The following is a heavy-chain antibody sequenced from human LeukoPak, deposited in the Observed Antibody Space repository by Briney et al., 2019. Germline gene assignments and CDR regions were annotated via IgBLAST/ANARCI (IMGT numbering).Heavy chain of an antibody. V-gene: IGHV1-69*04. D-gene: IGHD6-13*01. CDR1: GGTFSSYA. CDR2: IIPILGIA. Sequence: ASVKVSCKASGGTFSSYAITWVRQAPGQGLEWMGRIIPILGIANYAQKFQGRVTITADKSTSTAYMELSSLRSEDTAVYYCARAGDSSWADHYPIWYFDLWGRGTLVTVSS. CDR3: ARAGDSSWADHYPIWYFDL. J-gene: IGHJ2*01.